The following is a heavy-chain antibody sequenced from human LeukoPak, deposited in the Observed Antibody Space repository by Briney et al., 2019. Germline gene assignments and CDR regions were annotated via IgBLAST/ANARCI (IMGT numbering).Heavy chain of an antibody. CDR3: AVRGVLYRGFDY. CDR2: VYSDGST. V-gene: IGHV3-66*01. Sequence: GGSLRLSCAASGFTVSSNYMSWVRQAPGKGLEWVSVVYSDGSTYYADSVRGRFTVSRDNSKNTVYLQMNSLRAEDTAVYYRAVRGVLYRGFDYWGQGTLVTVSS. J-gene: IGHJ4*02. CDR1: GFTVSSNY. D-gene: IGHD3-10*01.